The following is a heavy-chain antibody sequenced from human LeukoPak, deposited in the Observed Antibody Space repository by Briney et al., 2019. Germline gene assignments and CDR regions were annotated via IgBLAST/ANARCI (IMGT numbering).Heavy chain of an antibody. CDR1: GYTFTSYA. D-gene: IGHD2-15*01. CDR3: ARDISQKLYYFDY. Sequence: SCKASGYTFTSYAIHWVRQAPGKGLEWVAVISYDGSNKYYADSVKGRFTISRDNSKNTLYLQMNSLRVEDTAVYYCARDISQKLYYFDYWGQGTLVTVSS. V-gene: IGHV3-30-3*01. J-gene: IGHJ4*02. CDR2: ISYDGSNK.